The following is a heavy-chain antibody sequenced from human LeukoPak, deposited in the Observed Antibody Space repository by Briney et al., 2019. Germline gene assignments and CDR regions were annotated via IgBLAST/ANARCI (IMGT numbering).Heavy chain of an antibody. J-gene: IGHJ4*02. CDR2: INPNSGGT. CDR1: GYTFTGYY. CDR3: AVAYCGGDCYSRADY. D-gene: IGHD2-21*02. Sequence: ASVKVSCKASGYTFTGYYMHWVRQAPGQGLEWMGRINPNSGGTNYAQKFQGRVTMTRDTSISTAYMELSRLRSDDTAVYYCAVAYCGGDCYSRADYWGQGTLVTVSS. V-gene: IGHV1-2*06.